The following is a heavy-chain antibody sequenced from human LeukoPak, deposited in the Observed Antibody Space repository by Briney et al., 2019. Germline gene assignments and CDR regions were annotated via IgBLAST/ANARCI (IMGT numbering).Heavy chain of an antibody. Sequence: GASVKVSCKASGYTFTSYGISWVRQAPGQGLEWMGWISAYNGNTNYAQKLQGRVTMTTDTSTSTAYMELRSLRSDDTAVYYCARGRDSDTAMIGRYYYYYYMDVWGKGTTVTVSS. V-gene: IGHV1-18*01. J-gene: IGHJ6*03. D-gene: IGHD5-18*01. CDR2: ISAYNGNT. CDR1: GYTFTSYG. CDR3: ARGRDSDTAMIGRYYYYYYMDV.